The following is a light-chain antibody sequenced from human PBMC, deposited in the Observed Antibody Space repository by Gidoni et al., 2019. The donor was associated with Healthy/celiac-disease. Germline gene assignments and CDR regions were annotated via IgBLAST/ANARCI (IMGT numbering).Light chain of an antibody. CDR1: SSDVGGYND. CDR2: DVR. CDR3: SSYTSSSTPSVV. Sequence: QSALTQPASVSGSPRQSITISCTGTSSDVGGYNDVSWYQQHPGKAPKLMIYDVRNRPPGVSNRFAGLQAEDEADYYCSSYTSSSTPSVVFGGGTKLTVL. V-gene: IGLV2-14*01. J-gene: IGLJ2*01.